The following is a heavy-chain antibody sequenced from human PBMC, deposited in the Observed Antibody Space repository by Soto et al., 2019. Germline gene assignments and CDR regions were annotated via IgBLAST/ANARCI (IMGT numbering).Heavy chain of an antibody. CDR3: RRSSRYSTDV. CDR1: GASIRSSAF. CDR2: IYSIGNT. J-gene: IGHJ6*02. V-gene: IGHV4-39*01. Sequence: SETLSLTCTVSGASIRSSAFWGWIRQPPGKGLEWIGSIYSIGNTYYNPSLKSGVTISADTSKNQFSLNLISVTAADTAVYYCRRSSRYSTDVWGQGITVTVSS. D-gene: IGHD6-19*01.